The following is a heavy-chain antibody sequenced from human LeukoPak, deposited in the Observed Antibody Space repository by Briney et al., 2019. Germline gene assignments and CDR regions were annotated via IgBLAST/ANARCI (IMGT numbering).Heavy chain of an antibody. CDR3: ARAPRITMVRGVIYWFDP. J-gene: IGHJ5*02. CDR2: IIPIFGTA. Sequence: SVKVSCKASGGTFSSYAISWVRQAPGQGLEWMGGIIPIFGTANYAQKFQGRVTITTDESTSTAYMELSSLRSEDTAVYYCARAPRITMVRGVIYWFDPWGQGTLVTVSS. CDR1: GGTFSSYA. D-gene: IGHD3-10*01. V-gene: IGHV1-69*05.